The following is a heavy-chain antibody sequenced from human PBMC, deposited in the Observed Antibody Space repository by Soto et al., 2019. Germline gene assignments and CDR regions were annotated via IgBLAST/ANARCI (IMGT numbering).Heavy chain of an antibody. V-gene: IGHV1-69*02. J-gene: IGHJ5*02. D-gene: IGHD2-2*01. CDR2: IIPILGIA. Sequence: ASVKVSCKASGGTFSSYTISWVRQAPGQGLEWMGRIIPILGIANYAQKFQGRVTITADKSTSTAYMELGSLRSEDTAVYYCARRPGTENTPEYQLLSGGWFDPWGQGTLVTVSS. CDR3: ARRPGTENTPEYQLLSGGWFDP. CDR1: GGTFSSYT.